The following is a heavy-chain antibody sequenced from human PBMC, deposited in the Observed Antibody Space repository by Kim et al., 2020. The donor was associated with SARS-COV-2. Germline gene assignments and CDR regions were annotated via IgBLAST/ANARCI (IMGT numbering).Heavy chain of an antibody. V-gene: IGHV3-11*03. J-gene: IGHJ1*01. CDR2: T. CDR3: ATYSSSASSQY. Sequence: TNYADSVKGRFTISRDNAKISLYLQMNRLRTEDAAGYYCATYSSSASSQYWGQGTLVTVSS. D-gene: IGHD6-6*01.